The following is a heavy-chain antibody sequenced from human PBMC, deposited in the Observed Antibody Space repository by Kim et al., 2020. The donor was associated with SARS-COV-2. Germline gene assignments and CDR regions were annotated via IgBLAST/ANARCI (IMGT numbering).Heavy chain of an antibody. J-gene: IGHJ5*02. V-gene: IGHV1-2*02. CDR3: VRVGYNGYDFLWFDP. Sequence: AQTFQGRVTMTRDTSISTVYMELSRLRSDDTAVYYCVRVGYNGYDFLWFDPWGQGTLVTVSS. D-gene: IGHD5-12*01.